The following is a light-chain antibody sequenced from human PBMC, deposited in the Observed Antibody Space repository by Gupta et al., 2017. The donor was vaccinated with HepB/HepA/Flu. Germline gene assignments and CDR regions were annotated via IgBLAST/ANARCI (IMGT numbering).Light chain of an antibody. J-gene: IGKJ1*01. V-gene: IGKV3-15*01. CDR2: GA. CDR3: QQYNNWPPGT. CDR1: QSVSSN. Sequence: EIVMTQSPATLSVSPGERATLSCRASQSVSSNLAWYQQKPGQAPRLLIYGASRATGIPARFSGSGSGTEFTLTISSLQSEDFAVYYCQQYNNWPPGTFGQGTKVEIK.